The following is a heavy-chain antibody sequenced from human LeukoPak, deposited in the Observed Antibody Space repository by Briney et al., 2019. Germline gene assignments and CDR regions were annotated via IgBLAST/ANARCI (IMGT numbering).Heavy chain of an antibody. V-gene: IGHV3-7*05. J-gene: IGHJ3*02. CDR3: AKDRYDYGDYVDAFDI. CDR1: GFTFSSYW. D-gene: IGHD4-17*01. Sequence: PGGSLRLSCAASGFTFSSYWMSWVRQAPGKGLEWVANIKQDGSEKNYVDSVKGRFTISRDNAKNTLYLQMNSLRAEDTAVYYCAKDRYDYGDYVDAFDIWGQGTMVTVSS. CDR2: IKQDGSEK.